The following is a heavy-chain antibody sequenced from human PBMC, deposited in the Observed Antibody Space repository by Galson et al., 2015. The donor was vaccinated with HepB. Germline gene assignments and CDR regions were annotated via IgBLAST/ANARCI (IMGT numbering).Heavy chain of an antibody. D-gene: IGHD4/OR15-4a*01. CDR2: FDPEDGET. Sequence: SVKVSCKVSGYTLTELSMHWVRQAPGKGLEWMGGFDPEDGETIYAQKFQGRVTMTEDTSTDTAYMELSSLRSEDTAVYYYATIRLSPHYYFDYWGQGTLVTVSS. CDR1: GYTLTELS. J-gene: IGHJ4*02. V-gene: IGHV1-24*01. CDR3: ATIRLSPHYYFDY.